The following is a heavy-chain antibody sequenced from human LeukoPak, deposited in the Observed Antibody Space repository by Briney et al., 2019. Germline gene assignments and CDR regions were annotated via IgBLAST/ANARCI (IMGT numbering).Heavy chain of an antibody. D-gene: IGHD3-22*01. CDR2: IIPIFGTA. J-gene: IGHJ4*02. Sequence: ASVKVSCKASGGTFSSYAISWVRQAPGQGLEWMGGIIPIFGTANYAQKFQGRVTITADESTSTAYMVLSSLRSEDTAVYYCARWVEYYDSSGYSPLLDWGQGTLVTVSS. V-gene: IGHV1-69*13. CDR3: ARWVEYYDSSGYSPLLD. CDR1: GGTFSSYA.